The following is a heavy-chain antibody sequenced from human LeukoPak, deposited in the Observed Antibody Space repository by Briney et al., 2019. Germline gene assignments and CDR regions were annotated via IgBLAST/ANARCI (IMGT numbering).Heavy chain of an antibody. D-gene: IGHD2-15*01. CDR1: GFTFSSYG. V-gene: IGHV3-33*01. J-gene: IGHJ6*04. Sequence: GGSLRLSCAASGFTFSSYGMHWVRQAPGKGLEWVAAIWNDGSNKYYADSVKGRFTISRDNSKNTLYLQMNSQRAEDTAVYYCARDMCSGGSCYVYYYYGMDVWGKGTTVTVSS. CDR3: ARDMCSGGSCYVYYYYGMDV. CDR2: IWNDGSNK.